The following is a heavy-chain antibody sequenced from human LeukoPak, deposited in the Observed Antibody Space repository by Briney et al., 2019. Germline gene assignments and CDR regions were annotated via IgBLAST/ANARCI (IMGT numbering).Heavy chain of an antibody. J-gene: IGHJ4*02. D-gene: IGHD3-10*01. CDR1: SGSISSTSYY. CDR2: MYYSGST. Sequence: SETLSLTCTVSSGSISSTSYYWGWIRQPPGMGLEWIGSMYYSGSTYYSPSLKSRVTISVDTSKSQFSLKLSSVTAADTAVYYCAREMRSPRGGFDYWDQGTLVTVSS. V-gene: IGHV4-39*07. CDR3: AREMRSPRGGFDY.